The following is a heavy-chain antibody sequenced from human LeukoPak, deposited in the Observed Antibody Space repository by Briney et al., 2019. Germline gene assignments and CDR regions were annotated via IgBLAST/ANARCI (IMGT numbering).Heavy chain of an antibody. CDR2: IYNSGST. CDR3: ARGINWSRHFDC. CDR1: GGSISSGGYF. V-gene: IGHV4-31*03. J-gene: IGHJ4*02. Sequence: SETLSLTCTVSGGSISSGGYFWNWIRQRPGKGLEWIGYIYNSGSTYYNPSLKSRLTISLDPSKNQFSLKQTSVTAADTAVYYYARGINWSRHFDCWGQGTPVTVSS. D-gene: IGHD1-1*01.